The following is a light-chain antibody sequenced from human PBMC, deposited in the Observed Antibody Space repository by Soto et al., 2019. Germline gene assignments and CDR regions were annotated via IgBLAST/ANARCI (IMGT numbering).Light chain of an antibody. CDR1: QSVSTW. CDR3: QQYSSYSPT. CDR2: DAS. V-gene: IGKV1-5*01. J-gene: IGKJ1*01. Sequence: DILMTQSPSSLSASVGDTATITCRASQSVSTWLAWYQQKPGKAPRLLIYDASNLESGVPSRFSGTGSGTELTLTISSLQAEDSATYYCQQYSSYSPTFGEGTKVEIK.